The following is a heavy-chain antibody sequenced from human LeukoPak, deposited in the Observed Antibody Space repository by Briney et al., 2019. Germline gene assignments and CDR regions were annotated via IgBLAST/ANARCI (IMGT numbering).Heavy chain of an antibody. CDR3: AGAVRGYSYAPFDY. J-gene: IGHJ4*02. Sequence: ASVKVSCKASGGTFSSYAISWVRQAPGQGLEWMGGIIPILGTANYAQKFQGRVTITADESTSTAYMELSSLRSEDTAVYYCAGAVRGYSYAPFDYWGQGTLVTVSS. CDR1: GGTFSSYA. CDR2: IIPILGTA. D-gene: IGHD5-18*01. V-gene: IGHV1-69*13.